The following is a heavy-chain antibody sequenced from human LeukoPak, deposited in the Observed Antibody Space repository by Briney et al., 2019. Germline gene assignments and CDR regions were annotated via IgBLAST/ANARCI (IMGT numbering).Heavy chain of an antibody. CDR1: GFIVSSNY. J-gene: IGHJ4*02. CDR3: ARDRTSGYSYVSDY. CDR2: IYSGGRT. V-gene: IGHV3-53*01. D-gene: IGHD5-18*01. Sequence: GGSLRLSCAASGFIVSSNYMSWVRQAPGKGLEWVSVIYSGGRTYYADSVKGRFTISRDNSRNTLYLQMNSLRAEDTAVYYCARDRTSGYSYVSDYWGQGTLVTVSS.